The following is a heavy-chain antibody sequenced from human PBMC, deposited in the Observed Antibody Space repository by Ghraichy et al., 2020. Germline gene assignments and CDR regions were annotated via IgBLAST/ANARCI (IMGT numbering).Heavy chain of an antibody. V-gene: IGHV3-23*01. D-gene: IGHD3-22*01. CDR1: GFTFSSYA. Sequence: GESLNISCAASGFTFSSYAMSWVRQAPGKGLEWVSGMGGSGLTAYYAASVKGRFTSSRDNSKNTLYLQMNSLRVEDTAVYYCVKGPRGMIVPPGDDWGQGTLVTVSS. CDR3: VKGPRGMIVPPGDD. CDR2: MGGSGLTA. J-gene: IGHJ4*02.